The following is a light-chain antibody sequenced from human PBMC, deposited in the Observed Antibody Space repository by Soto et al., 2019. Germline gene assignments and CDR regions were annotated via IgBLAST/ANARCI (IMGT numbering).Light chain of an antibody. CDR1: QAINNY. CDR2: GAS. CDR3: LQHSSFPRT. V-gene: IGKV1-17*03. Sequence: DIQMTQSPSAMSASVGDRVTITCRASQAINNYVVWFQQKAGKVPKRLIYGASSLQSGVPSRFSGSGSGTEFTLTISSLQPEDFATYYCLQHSSFPRTFGQGTKVEMK. J-gene: IGKJ1*01.